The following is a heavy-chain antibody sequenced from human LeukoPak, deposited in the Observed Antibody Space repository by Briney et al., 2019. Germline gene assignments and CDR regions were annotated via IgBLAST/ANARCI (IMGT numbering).Heavy chain of an antibody. J-gene: IGHJ4*02. CDR2: ISSSSSTI. CDR3: ARVSGTFDY. D-gene: IGHD1-1*01. Sequence: GGSLRLSCAASGFTFSSYSMNWVRQAPGKGLGWVSYISSSSSTIYYADSVKGRFTISRDNAKNSLYLQTNSLRAEDTAVYYCARVSGTFDYWGQGTLVTVSS. CDR1: GFTFSSYS. V-gene: IGHV3-48*04.